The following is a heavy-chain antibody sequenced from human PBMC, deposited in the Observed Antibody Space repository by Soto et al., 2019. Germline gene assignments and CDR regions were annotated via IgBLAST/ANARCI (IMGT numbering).Heavy chain of an antibody. V-gene: IGHV4-31*03. D-gene: IGHD3-16*02. CDR3: ARVLGDLRLGELSAWYFDY. Sequence: SETLSLTCTVSGGSISSGGYYWSWIRQHPGKGLEWIGYIYYSGSTYYNPSLKSRVTISVDTSKNQFSLKLSSVTAADTAVYYCARVLGDLRLGELSAWYFDYWGQGTLVTVSS. J-gene: IGHJ4*02. CDR1: GGSISSGGYY. CDR2: IYYSGST.